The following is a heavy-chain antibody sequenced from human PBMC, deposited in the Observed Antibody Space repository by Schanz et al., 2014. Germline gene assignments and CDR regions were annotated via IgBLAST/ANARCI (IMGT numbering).Heavy chain of an antibody. D-gene: IGHD6-13*01. Sequence: EVQLLESGGGLVQPGGSLRLSCAASGFTLSNSDMHWVRQGTGKGLEWVSTIGYLGDTYYPDSVKGRFTVSRDSGQNSLYLQMNSLRAEDTAVYYCAREEGWGIAAAGPEHYYCGMDVWGQGTTVTVSS. V-gene: IGHV3-13*01. CDR1: GFTLSNSD. CDR3: AREEGWGIAAAGPEHYYCGMDV. CDR2: IGYLGDT. J-gene: IGHJ6*02.